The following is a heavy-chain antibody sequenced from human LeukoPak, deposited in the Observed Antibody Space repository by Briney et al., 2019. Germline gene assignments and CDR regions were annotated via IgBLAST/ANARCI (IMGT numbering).Heavy chain of an antibody. D-gene: IGHD2-2*01. V-gene: IGHV1-18*01. CDR1: GYTFPSYG. CDR3: AGTLGYCSSSFCYLKY. CDR2: ISASHGNT. J-gene: IGHJ4*02. Sequence: ASVKVSCKTSGYTFPSYGLSWVRQAPGQGLEWMGWISASHGNTDYSHKLQGRVTMTIDSFTSTAYLELRSLRSDDTAVYYCAGTLGYCSSSFCYLKYWGQGTLVTVSS.